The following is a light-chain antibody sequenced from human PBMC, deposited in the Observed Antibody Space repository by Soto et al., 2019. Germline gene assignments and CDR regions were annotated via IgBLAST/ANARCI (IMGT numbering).Light chain of an antibody. CDR3: AAWDDSLNGLDV. Sequence: QSVLTQPPSASGTPGQRVIISCSGSSSNIGSNTVNWYQQLPGAAPRLLIYTNSQRPSGVPDRFSGSKSGTSASLAISGLQSEDEADYYCAAWDDSLNGLDVFGTGTKLTVL. J-gene: IGLJ1*01. V-gene: IGLV1-44*01. CDR2: TNS. CDR1: SSNIGSNT.